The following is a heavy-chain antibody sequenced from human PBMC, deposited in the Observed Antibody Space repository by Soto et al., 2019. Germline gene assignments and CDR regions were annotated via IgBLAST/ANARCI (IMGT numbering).Heavy chain of an antibody. V-gene: IGHV1-2*04. CDR3: ARAIARDGSSWYRGGYDS. Sequence: QVRLLQSGAEVKKSGASVKVSCKASGYTFNAYYIHWMRQARGQGLEWMGWINPDTGGTDYAQKFQGWVTVTRDSSIPTAYMELASLKIDATAVYYCARAIARDGSSWYRGGYDSWGQGTLVTVS. J-gene: IGHJ4*02. D-gene: IGHD6-13*01. CDR1: GYTFNAYY. CDR2: INPDTGGT.